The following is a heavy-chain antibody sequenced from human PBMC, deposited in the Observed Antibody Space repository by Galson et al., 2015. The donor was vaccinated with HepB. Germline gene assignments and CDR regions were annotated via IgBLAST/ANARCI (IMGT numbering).Heavy chain of an antibody. Sequence: QVQLQESGPGLVKPSETLSLTCTVSGGSIRNFYWNWIRQPPGKGLEWIGYIYYIGSTNYNPSLKSRLTISVDTSRNRFSLKLSSVTAADTAVYYCARGRADSSGYYYIDYWGQGTLVTVSS. CDR3: ARGRADSSGYYYIDY. CDR1: GGSIRNFY. J-gene: IGHJ4*02. V-gene: IGHV4-59*01. D-gene: IGHD3-22*01. CDR2: IYYIGST.